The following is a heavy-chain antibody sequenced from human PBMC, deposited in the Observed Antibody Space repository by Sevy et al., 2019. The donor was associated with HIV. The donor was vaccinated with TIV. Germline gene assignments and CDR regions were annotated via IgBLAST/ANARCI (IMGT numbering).Heavy chain of an antibody. D-gene: IGHD3-22*01. V-gene: IGHV3-11*01. CDR3: ARERESGPRYYHDNSGYYPDY. CDR2: IDSSDSFM. J-gene: IGHJ4*02. Sequence: GGSLRLSCAASGFTFSDYYMSWIRQSPGKGLEWVSYIDSSDSFMFYADSVKGRFTISRDNAKNSLYLQMNSLRVEDTAIYYCARERESGPRYYHDNSGYYPDYWGQGTLVTVSS. CDR1: GFTFSDYY.